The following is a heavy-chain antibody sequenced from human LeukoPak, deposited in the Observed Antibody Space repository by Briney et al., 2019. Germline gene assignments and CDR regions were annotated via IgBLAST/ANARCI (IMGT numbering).Heavy chain of an antibody. CDR2: ISGSGGST. Sequence: PGGSLRLSCAASGFTFSSYSMNWVCQAPGKGLEWVSAISGSGGSTYYADSVKGRFTISRDNSKNTLYLQMNSLRAEDTAVYYCAKAGSSGWYIYFDYWGQGTLVTVSS. V-gene: IGHV3-23*01. CDR3: AKAGSSGWYIYFDY. D-gene: IGHD6-19*01. CDR1: GFTFSSYS. J-gene: IGHJ4*02.